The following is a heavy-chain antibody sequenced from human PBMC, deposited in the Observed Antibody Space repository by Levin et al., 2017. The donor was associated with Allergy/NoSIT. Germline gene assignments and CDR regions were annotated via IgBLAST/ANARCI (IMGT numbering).Heavy chain of an antibody. J-gene: IGHJ3*01. Sequence: GESLKISCKDSGYSFTNYWIAWMRQMPGKGLEWMGIIHPSDSETRYSPSFQGQVTISADKSINTAYLQWSSLKASDTAMYYCAKRHYSGSGRSDVWGQGTMVTVSS. CDR1: GYSFTNYW. CDR3: AKRHYSGSGRSDV. CDR2: IHPSDSET. V-gene: IGHV5-51*01. D-gene: IGHD3-10*01.